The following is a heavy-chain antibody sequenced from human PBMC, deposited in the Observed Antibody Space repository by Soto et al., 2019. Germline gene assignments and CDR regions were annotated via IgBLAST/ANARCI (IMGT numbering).Heavy chain of an antibody. D-gene: IGHD3-3*01. CDR3: ARGSQFWSGYYKVLEWFDP. CDR1: GGSFSGYY. Sequence: SETLSLTCAVYGGSFSGYYWSWIRQPPGKGLEWIGEINHSGSTNYNPSLKSRVTISVDTSKNQFSLKLSSVTAADTAVYYCARGSQFWSGYYKVLEWFDPWGQGTLVTVSS. CDR2: INHSGST. J-gene: IGHJ5*02. V-gene: IGHV4-34*01.